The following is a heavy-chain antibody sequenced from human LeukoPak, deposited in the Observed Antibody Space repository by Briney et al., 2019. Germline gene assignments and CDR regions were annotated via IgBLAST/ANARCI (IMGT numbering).Heavy chain of an antibody. CDR2: MNPNSGNT. D-gene: IGHD3-22*01. J-gene: IGHJ4*02. V-gene: IGHV1-8*01. Sequence: ASVKVSCKASGYTFTSYDINWVRQATEQGLEWMGWMNPNSGNTGYAQKFQGRVTMTRNTSISTAYMELSSLRSEDTAVYYCARAIYYYDSSGPSRIIDYWGQGTLVTVSS. CDR1: GYTFTSYD. CDR3: ARAIYYYDSSGPSRIIDY.